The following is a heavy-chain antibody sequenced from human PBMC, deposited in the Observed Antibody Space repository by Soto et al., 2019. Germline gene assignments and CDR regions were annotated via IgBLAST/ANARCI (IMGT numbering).Heavy chain of an antibody. CDR3: PPAAYSTSWYDF. D-gene: IGHD6-13*01. J-gene: IGHJ5*01. CDR2: INPSGGST. Sequence: QVQLVQSGAEVKKPGASVKLSCKSSEYTFTDYYIHWVRQAPGQGLEWMGPINPSGGSTSYAQKFQGRVTMTRDTSTSTVYMELSSLRSEDTAVYYCPPAAYSTSWYDFWGQGTLVTVSS. CDR1: EYTFTDYY. V-gene: IGHV1-46*01.